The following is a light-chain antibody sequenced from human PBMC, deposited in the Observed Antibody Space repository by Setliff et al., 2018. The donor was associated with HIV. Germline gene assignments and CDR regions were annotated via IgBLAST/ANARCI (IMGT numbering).Light chain of an antibody. J-gene: IGLJ3*02. V-gene: IGLV2-23*02. CDR1: SSDVGAYNL. CDR3: CSYAGDVDLVM. CDR2: EIT. Sequence: QSALTQPASVSGSPGQSISISCTGSSSDVGAYNLVSWYRQYPGRAPQLIIFEITKRPSGISNRFSGSKSGNTASLTISGLQDEDESYYYCCSYAGDVDLVMFGGGTKVTV.